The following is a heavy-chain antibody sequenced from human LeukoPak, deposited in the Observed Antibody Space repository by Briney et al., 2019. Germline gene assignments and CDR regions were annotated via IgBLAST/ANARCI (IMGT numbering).Heavy chain of an antibody. J-gene: IGHJ4*02. D-gene: IGHD2-2*01. Sequence: GASVKVSCKASGYTFAGYYMHWVRQAPGQGLEWMGWINPNSGGTNYAQKFQGRVTMTRDTSISTAYMELSRLRSDDTAVYYCARDCSNTSCSDYWGQGTLVTVSS. CDR2: INPNSGGT. V-gene: IGHV1-2*02. CDR1: GYTFAGYY. CDR3: ARDCSNTSCSDY.